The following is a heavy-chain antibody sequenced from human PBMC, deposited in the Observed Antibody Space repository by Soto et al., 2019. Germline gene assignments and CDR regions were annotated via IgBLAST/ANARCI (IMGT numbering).Heavy chain of an antibody. J-gene: IGHJ4*02. CDR3: ATSYGSGYRAFDY. Sequence: QVQLVQSGAEVKKPGSSVKVSCKASGDTFSFYTINWVRQAPGLGLEWVGRINPILSMSNYAQKCQGRVTMTTEKATSTAYMELRRLRSEDTAMYYCATSYGSGYRAFDYWGQGALVTVSS. CDR1: GDTFSFYT. CDR2: INPILSMS. D-gene: IGHD3-10*01. V-gene: IGHV1-69*02.